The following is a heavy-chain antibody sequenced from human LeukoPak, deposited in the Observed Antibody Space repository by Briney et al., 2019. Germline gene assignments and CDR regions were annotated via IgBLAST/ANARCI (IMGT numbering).Heavy chain of an antibody. CDR3: ASLWCSGSPTFDY. CDR1: GFTFSSYW. J-gene: IGHJ4*02. Sequence: GGSLRLSCAASGFTFSSYWMHWVRQAPGKGLEWVSSISSSSSYIYYADSVKGRFTISRDNAKNSLYLQMNSLRAEDTAVYYCASLWCSGSPTFDYWGQGTLVTVSS. V-gene: IGHV3-21*01. CDR2: ISSSSSYI. D-gene: IGHD1-26*01.